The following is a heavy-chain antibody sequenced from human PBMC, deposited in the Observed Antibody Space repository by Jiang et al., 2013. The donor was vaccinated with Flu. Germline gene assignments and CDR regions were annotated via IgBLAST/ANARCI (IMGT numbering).Heavy chain of an antibody. CDR3: ASGDEPVAGTVFTYFDK. J-gene: IGHJ4*02. V-gene: IGHV1-69*17. D-gene: IGHD6-19*01. Sequence: SGAEVKKPGSSVKVSCKSSGDTFTMYAISWVRQAPGQGLEWMGGILPTVGITNYAQKFQGRITITADKSTNAVYMEVTSLRSEDTAVYYCASGDEPVAGTVFTYFDKWGQGTLVTVSS. CDR1: GDTFTMYA. CDR2: ILPTVGIT.